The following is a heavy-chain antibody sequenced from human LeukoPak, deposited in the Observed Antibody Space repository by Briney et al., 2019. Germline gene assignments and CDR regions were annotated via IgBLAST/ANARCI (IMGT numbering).Heavy chain of an antibody. V-gene: IGHV4-59*08. Sequence: SETLSLTCTVSGVSISNYYWGWIRQPPGKGLEFIGYIFYSGSSNYNPSLKSRVTISVDTSKNQFSLKLSSVTAADTAVYYCARRYCSSTSCYRESDNWFDPWGQGTLVTVSS. CDR1: GVSISNYY. J-gene: IGHJ5*02. D-gene: IGHD2-2*01. CDR2: IFYSGSS. CDR3: ARRYCSSTSCYRESDNWFDP.